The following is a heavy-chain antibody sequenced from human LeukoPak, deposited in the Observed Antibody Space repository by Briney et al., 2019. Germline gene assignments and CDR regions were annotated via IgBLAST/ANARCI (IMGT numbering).Heavy chain of an antibody. CDR3: AKGNIRFLEWLLSTHDAFDI. Sequence: GGSLRLSCAASGFTFSSYSMNWVRHAPGKGLEWVSYISSSSSTIYYADSVKGRFTISRDNAKNTLYLQMNSLRAEDTAVYYCAKGNIRFLEWLLSTHDAFDIWGQGTMVTVSS. D-gene: IGHD3-3*01. CDR1: GFTFSSYS. J-gene: IGHJ3*02. CDR2: ISSSSSTI. V-gene: IGHV3-48*04.